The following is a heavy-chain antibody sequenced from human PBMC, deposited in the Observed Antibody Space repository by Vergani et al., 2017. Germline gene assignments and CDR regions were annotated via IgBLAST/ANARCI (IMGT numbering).Heavy chain of an antibody. D-gene: IGHD6-19*01. Sequence: QLQLQESDSRLVNPSQTLSLTCTLSGDAISRDTYSWNWVRQPPGKPLEWIGSVYYSGTTYYNPSLGGRVTMSIDKSKNHFSLTLTSVTAADSAFYFCDRGQTGYSRVWSTYFFYMDVWGKGTTVTVSS. V-gene: IGHV4-30-2*01. J-gene: IGHJ6*03. CDR2: VYYSGTT. CDR3: DRGQTGYSRVWSTYFFYMDV. CDR1: GDAISRDTYS.